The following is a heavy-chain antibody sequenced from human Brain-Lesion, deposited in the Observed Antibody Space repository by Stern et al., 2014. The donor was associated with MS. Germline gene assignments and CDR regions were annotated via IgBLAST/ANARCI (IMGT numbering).Heavy chain of an antibody. CDR1: RFTFGNYW. CDR3: ARVYNTIYGIVTQRGSGMDV. V-gene: IGHV3-7*01. CDR2: IREDGTEE. D-gene: IGHD3-3*01. Sequence: EVQLVESGGGLVQPGGALTISCPAARFTFGNYWMTLVRQAQGKGLAWLANIREDGTEENYVGSLKGRFTISRDNARNSLYLQMKSLRVEDTALYYCARVYNTIYGIVTQRGSGMDVWGQGTTVIVSS. J-gene: IGHJ6*02.